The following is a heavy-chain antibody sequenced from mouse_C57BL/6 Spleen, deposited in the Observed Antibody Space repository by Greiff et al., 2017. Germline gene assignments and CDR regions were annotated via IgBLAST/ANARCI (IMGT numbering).Heavy chain of an antibody. D-gene: IGHD1-1*01. J-gene: IGHJ1*03. Sequence: QVQLQQPGAELVRPGSSVKLSCKASGYTFTSYWMEWVKQRPGQGLEWIGNIYPSDSETHYNEKFKDKATLTVDKSSSTAYMQLSSLTSEDSAVYYCARRHYYGSSYGYFDVWGTGTTGTVSS. V-gene: IGHV1-61*01. CDR1: GYTFTSYW. CDR3: ARRHYYGSSYGYFDV. CDR2: IYPSDSET.